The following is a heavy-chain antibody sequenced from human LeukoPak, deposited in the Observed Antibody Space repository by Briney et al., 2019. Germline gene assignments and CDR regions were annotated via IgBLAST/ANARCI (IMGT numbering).Heavy chain of an antibody. J-gene: IGHJ4*02. CDR3: ARVGPLRYFDY. D-gene: IGHD3-9*01. Sequence: SETLSLTCTVSGYSISSGYYWGWIRQPPGKGLEWIGYIYYSGSTNYNPSLKSRVTISVDTSKNQFSLKLSSVTAADTAVYYCARVGPLRYFDYWGQGTLVTVSS. CDR2: IYYSGST. CDR1: GYSISSGYY. V-gene: IGHV4-61*01.